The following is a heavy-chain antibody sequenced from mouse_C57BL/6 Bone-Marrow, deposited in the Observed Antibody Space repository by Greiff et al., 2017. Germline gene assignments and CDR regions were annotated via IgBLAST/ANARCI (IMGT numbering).Heavy chain of an antibody. D-gene: IGHD3-2*02. CDR1: GYTFTDYY. V-gene: IGHV1-76*01. Sequence: QVQLQQSGAELVRPGASVKLSCKASGYTFTDYYINWVKQRPGQGLEWIARLYPGSGNTYYNEKFKGKATLTAEKSSSTAYMQLSSLTSEDSAVYFCAIDSSGTLDYWGQGTSVTVSS. CDR3: AIDSSGTLDY. J-gene: IGHJ4*01. CDR2: LYPGSGNT.